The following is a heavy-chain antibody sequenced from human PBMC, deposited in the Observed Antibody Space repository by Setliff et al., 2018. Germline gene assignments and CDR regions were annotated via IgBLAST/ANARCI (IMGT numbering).Heavy chain of an antibody. CDR3: ARKGISALSGAFDM. CDR2: SYTSGST. Sequence: SETLSLTCTVSGGSISNYYWSWIRQPAGKGLEWIGRSYTSGSTNHNPSLKSRVTMSVDTSKNQFSLKLSSVTAADTAVYYCARKGISALSGAFDMWGQGTMVTVSS. V-gene: IGHV4-4*07. CDR1: GGSISNYY. D-gene: IGHD1-26*01. J-gene: IGHJ3*02.